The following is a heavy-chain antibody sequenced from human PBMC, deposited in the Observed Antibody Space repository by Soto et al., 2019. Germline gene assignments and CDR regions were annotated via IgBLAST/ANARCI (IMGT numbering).Heavy chain of an antibody. V-gene: IGHV3-30*18. CDR2: ISYDGSNK. CDR3: AKASGSYPPHY. CDR1: GFTFSSYG. Sequence: QTGGSLRLSCAASGFTFSSYGMHWVRQAPGKGLEWVAVISYDGSNKYYADSVKGRFTISRDNSKNTLYLQMNSLRAEDTAVYYCAKASGSYPPHYWGQGTLVTVSS. J-gene: IGHJ4*02. D-gene: IGHD1-26*01.